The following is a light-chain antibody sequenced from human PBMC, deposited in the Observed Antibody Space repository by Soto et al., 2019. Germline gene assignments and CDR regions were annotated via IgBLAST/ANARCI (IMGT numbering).Light chain of an antibody. CDR1: QYINTR. CDR3: HQRQSWTRT. V-gene: IGKV3-11*01. CDR2: QTS. J-gene: IGKJ1*01. Sequence: EIVLTQSPATLSSFPGDRVTLSCRASQYINTRLAWYQNRPGQDPRLLIYQTSLRAAGIPARFSASGSGTDFNLTISDVQTEDFALYYCHQRQSWTRTFSQGTKVDIK.